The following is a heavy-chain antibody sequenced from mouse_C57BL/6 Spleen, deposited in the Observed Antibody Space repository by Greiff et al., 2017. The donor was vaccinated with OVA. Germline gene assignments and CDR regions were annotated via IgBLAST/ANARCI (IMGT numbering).Heavy chain of an antibody. J-gene: IGHJ4*01. V-gene: IGHV5-17*01. Sequence: EVKLVESGGGLVKPGGSLKLSCAASGFTFSDYGMHWVRQAPEKGLEWVAYISSGSSTIYYADTVKGRFTITRDNAKNTLFLQMTSLRSEDTDMYYCARNPYDYDEDYAMDYWGQGTSVTVSA. CDR1: GFTFSDYG. D-gene: IGHD2-4*01. CDR2: ISSGSSTI. CDR3: ARNPYDYDEDYAMDY.